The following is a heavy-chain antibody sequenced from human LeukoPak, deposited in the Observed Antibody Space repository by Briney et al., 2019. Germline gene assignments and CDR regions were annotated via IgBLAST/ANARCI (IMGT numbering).Heavy chain of an antibody. CDR1: GGSFSGYY. D-gene: IGHD3-22*01. V-gene: IGHV4-34*01. CDR3: ARGLDYYDSSGYRLPALGY. CDR2: INHSGST. Sequence: PSETLSLTCAVYGGSFSGYYWSWIRQPTGRGLELIGEINHSGSTNYNPSLKSRVTISVDTSKNQFSLKLSSVTAADTAVYFCARGLDYYDSSGYRLPALGYWGQGTLVTVS. J-gene: IGHJ4*02.